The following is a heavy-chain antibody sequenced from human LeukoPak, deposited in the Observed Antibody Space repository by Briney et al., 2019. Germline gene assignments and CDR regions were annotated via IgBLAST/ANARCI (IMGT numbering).Heavy chain of an antibody. CDR1: GGSISSSNYY. CDR2: IYYSGNT. Sequence: PSETLSLTCTVSGGSISSSNYYWGWIRQPPGKGLEWIGSIYYSGNTYYNPSLKSRVTISVDTSKNQFSLKLTSVTAADTAVYYCAHFKGGYFDFWGQGTMVTVSS. V-gene: IGHV4-39*01. D-gene: IGHD1-26*01. CDR3: AHFKGGYFDF. J-gene: IGHJ3*01.